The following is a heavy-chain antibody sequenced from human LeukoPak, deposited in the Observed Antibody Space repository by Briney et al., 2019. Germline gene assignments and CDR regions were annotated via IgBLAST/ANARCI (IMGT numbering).Heavy chain of an antibody. Sequence: GESLKISCRGSAYSFTTYWIGWVRQMPGKGLEWMGIIYPGDSDTRYSPSFQGQVTISADKSIATAYLQWSSLKASDTAMYYCARHSAEYSRSSDLDYWGQGTLVTVSS. CDR3: ARHSAEYSRSSDLDY. CDR2: IYPGDSDT. CDR1: AYSFTTYW. J-gene: IGHJ4*02. V-gene: IGHV5-51*01. D-gene: IGHD6-6*01.